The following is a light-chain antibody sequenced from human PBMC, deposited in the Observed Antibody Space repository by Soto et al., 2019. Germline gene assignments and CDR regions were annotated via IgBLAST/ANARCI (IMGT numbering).Light chain of an antibody. J-gene: IGKJ4*01. CDR3: QHRSKWPLT. CDR1: QSVSSY. V-gene: IGKV3-11*01. CDR2: DAT. Sequence: EIVLTQSPDTLSLSPGERATLSCRASQSVSSYLAWYQQQPGQAPRLLIYDATNRATGIPARFSGSGSGTVFTLTISSLEAGDSAFYYCQHRSKWPLTFGGGTKVEIK.